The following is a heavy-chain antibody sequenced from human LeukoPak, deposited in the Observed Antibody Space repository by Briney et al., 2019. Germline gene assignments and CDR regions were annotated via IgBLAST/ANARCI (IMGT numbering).Heavy chain of an antibody. CDR1: GFTFSSYS. J-gene: IGHJ6*03. V-gene: IGHV3-21*01. Sequence: GGSLRLSCAASGFTFSSYSMNWVRQAPGKGLEWVSSISSSSSYIYYADSVKGRFTISRDNAKNSLYLQMNSLRAEDTAVYYCAREWNIVVVPAAIAYYYMDVWGKGTTVTVS. CDR2: ISSSSSYI. CDR3: AREWNIVVVPAAIAYYYMDV. D-gene: IGHD2-2*01.